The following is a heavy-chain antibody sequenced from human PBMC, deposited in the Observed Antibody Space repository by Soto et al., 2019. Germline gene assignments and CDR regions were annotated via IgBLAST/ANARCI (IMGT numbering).Heavy chain of an antibody. V-gene: IGHV3-23*01. CDR1: GFAFNSYA. CDR2: ITGTSFIT. Sequence: EDLLLESGGGLVQPGGSLRLSCAASGFAFNSYAMTWVRQTPGKGLEWVATITGTSFITNYADSVKGRFTISRDNSNNTLYLQMNSLRADETGVYYCAQANGSGTLYLDVWGKGATVTVSS. J-gene: IGHJ6*04. D-gene: IGHD3-10*01. CDR3: AQANGSGTLYLDV.